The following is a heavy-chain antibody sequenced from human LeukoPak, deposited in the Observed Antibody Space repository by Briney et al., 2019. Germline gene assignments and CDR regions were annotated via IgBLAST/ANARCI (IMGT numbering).Heavy chain of an antibody. Sequence: PGGSLRLSCAASGFNFRSYGMSWVRQAPGKGLEWVANIKQDGSEKYYVDSVKGRFTISRDNAKNSLYPQMNSLRAEDTAVYYCARARVGADHDAFDIWGQGTMVTVSS. CDR2: IKQDGSEK. CDR3: ARARVGADHDAFDI. V-gene: IGHV3-7*01. D-gene: IGHD1-26*01. J-gene: IGHJ3*02. CDR1: GFNFRSYG.